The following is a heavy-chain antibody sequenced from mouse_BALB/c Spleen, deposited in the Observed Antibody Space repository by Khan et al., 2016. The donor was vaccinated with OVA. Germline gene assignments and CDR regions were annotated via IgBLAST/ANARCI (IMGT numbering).Heavy chain of an antibody. V-gene: IGHV1S137*01. CDR3: TRPAYDGYYDY. CDR2: IRTYSGHT. J-gene: IGHJ2*01. Sequence: QVQLQQSGPELVRPGVSVKISCKGSGYTFTDYAMHWVKQSHAKSLEWIGLIRTYSGHTNYTQKFKGKATMTVDKSSSTAYMALTRLTSEASAINYCTRPAYDGYYDYWGQCTTLTVSS. D-gene: IGHD2-3*01. CDR1: GYTFTDYA.